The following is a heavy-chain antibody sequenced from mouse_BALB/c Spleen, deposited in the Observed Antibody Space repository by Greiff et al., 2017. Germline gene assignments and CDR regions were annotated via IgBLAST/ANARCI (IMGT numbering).Heavy chain of an antibody. CDR3: ATKVRKYVSPLEY. CDR2: IWSGGST. Sequence: QVQLQQSGPGLVQPSQSLSITCTVSGFSFTSYGVHWVSQSPGKGLEWLGVIWSGGSTDYNAAFISRLSISKDNSKSHVFFKMNSLQTDDTAIYYCATKVRKYVSPLEYWGQGTLVTVSA. J-gene: IGHJ3*01. V-gene: IGHV2-4-1*01. CDR1: GFSFTSYG. D-gene: IGHD2-10*02.